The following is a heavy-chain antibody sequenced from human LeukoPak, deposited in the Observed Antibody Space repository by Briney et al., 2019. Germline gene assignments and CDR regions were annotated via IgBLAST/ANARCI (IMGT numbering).Heavy chain of an antibody. D-gene: IGHD3-10*01. CDR1: GFTFSSYN. CDR2: ITSDSRYM. Sequence: GGSLRLSCAVSGFTFSSYNMNWVRQAPGEGLEWVSSITSDSRYMYYADSVKGRFTISRDNAKNSLYLQMNSLRAEDTAVYYCARGVWFGEEGFDYWGQGTLVTVSS. V-gene: IGHV3-21*01. J-gene: IGHJ4*02. CDR3: ARGVWFGEEGFDY.